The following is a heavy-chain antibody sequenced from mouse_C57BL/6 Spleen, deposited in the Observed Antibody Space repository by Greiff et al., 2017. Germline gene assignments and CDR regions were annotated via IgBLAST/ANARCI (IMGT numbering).Heavy chain of an antibody. CDR2: INPNYGTT. D-gene: IGHD1-1*01. V-gene: IGHV1-39*01. J-gene: IGHJ1*03. CDR3: ARWGGSSRYFDV. CDR1: GYSFTDYN. Sequence: VQLKQSGPELVKPGASVKISCKASGYSFTDYNMNWVKQSNGKSLEWIGVINPNYGTTSYNQKFQGKATLTVDQSSSTAYMQLNSLTSEDSAVYYCARWGGSSRYFDVWGTGTTVTVSS.